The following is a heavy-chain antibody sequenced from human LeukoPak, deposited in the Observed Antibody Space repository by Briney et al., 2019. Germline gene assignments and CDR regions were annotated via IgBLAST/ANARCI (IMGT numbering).Heavy chain of an antibody. CDR1: GFTFSSYG. CDR3: VSLSGSYYSAYNWFDP. CDR2: IWFDGSNK. Sequence: GGSLRLSCAASGFTFSSYGMHWVRQAPGKGLEWVAVIWFDGSNKYYADSVKGRFTISRDNSKNTLYLQMNSLKTEDTAVYYCVSLSGSYYSAYNWFDPWGQGTLVTVSS. J-gene: IGHJ5*02. V-gene: IGHV3-33*01. D-gene: IGHD1-26*01.